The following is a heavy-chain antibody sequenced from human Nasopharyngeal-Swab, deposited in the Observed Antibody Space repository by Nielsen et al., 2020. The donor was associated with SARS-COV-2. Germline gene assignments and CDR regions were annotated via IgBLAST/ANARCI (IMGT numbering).Heavy chain of an antibody. J-gene: IGHJ4*02. Sequence: SVKVSCKASGGTFSSYAISWVRQAPGQGLEWMGGIIPIFGTANYAQKFQGRVAMTTDTSTSTAYMELRSLRSDDTAVYYCATRAVAGFFDYWGQGTLVTVSS. D-gene: IGHD6-19*01. CDR2: IIPIFGTA. CDR1: GGTFSSYA. CDR3: ATRAVAGFFDY. V-gene: IGHV1-69*05.